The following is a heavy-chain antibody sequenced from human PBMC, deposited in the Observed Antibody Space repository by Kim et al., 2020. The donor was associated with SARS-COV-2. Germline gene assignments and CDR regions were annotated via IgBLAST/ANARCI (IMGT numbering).Heavy chain of an antibody. J-gene: IGHJ5*02. D-gene: IGHD1-26*01. Sequence: GGSLRLSCAAAGFTSSNYWMSWVRQAPGKGLEWVANIKQGGSSKNYVDSVKGRFTISRDDAKKSLYLQMNSLRTDDTAVYYCAQERRESGGVDPWGQVT. CDR2: IKQGGSSK. CDR1: GFTSSNYW. CDR3: AQERRESGGVDP. V-gene: IGHV3-7*01.